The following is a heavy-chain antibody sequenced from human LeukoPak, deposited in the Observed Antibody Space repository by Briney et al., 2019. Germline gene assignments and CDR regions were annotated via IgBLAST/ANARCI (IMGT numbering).Heavy chain of an antibody. D-gene: IGHD3-10*01. CDR2: INAGNGNT. CDR3: ARVAMVRGEDYFDY. J-gene: IGHJ4*02. Sequence: GASVKVSCKASGYTFTSYAMHWVRQAPGQRPEWMGWINAGNGNTKYSQKFQGRVTITRDTSASTAYMELSSLRSEDTAVYYCARVAMVRGEDYFDYWGQGTLVTVSS. V-gene: IGHV1-3*01. CDR1: GYTFTSYA.